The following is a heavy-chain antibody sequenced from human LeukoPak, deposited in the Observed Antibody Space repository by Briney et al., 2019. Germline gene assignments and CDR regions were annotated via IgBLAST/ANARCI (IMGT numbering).Heavy chain of an antibody. CDR3: ARHYYDSSGPAAFDI. D-gene: IGHD3-22*01. V-gene: IGHV4-4*09. CDR1: GGSISSYY. CDR2: IYTSGST. Sequence: PSETLSLTCTVSGGSISSYYWSWIQQPPGKGLEWIGYIYTSGSTNYNPSRKMPVTISADTTKTQFSLKLSSVTAADTAVYYCARHYYDSSGPAAFDIWGQGTMVTVSS. J-gene: IGHJ3*02.